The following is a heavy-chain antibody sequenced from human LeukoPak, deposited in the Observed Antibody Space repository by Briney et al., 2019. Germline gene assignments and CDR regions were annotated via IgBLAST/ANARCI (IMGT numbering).Heavy chain of an antibody. CDR2: ITSSSSYI. V-gene: IGHV3-21*01. CDR1: GFTFSSYT. Sequence: GGSLRLSCAASGFTFSSYTMNWVRQAPGKGLEWVSSITSSSSYIFYADSVKGRFTISRDNSKNSLYLQMNSLRAEDTAVYYCAMVLQIASYCMDVWGQGTTVTVSS. D-gene: IGHD2-8*01. CDR3: AMVLQIASYCMDV. J-gene: IGHJ6*02.